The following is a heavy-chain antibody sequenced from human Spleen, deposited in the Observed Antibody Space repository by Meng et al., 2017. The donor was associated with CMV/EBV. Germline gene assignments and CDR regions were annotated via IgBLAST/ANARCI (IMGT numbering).Heavy chain of an antibody. CDR3: ARDRFGLGI. D-gene: IGHD3-16*01. CDR1: GFTFNDYA. Sequence: GGSLRLSCTASGFTFNDYAMNWVRQAPGKGLEWVSVIYSDGSTYYADSVKGRFTISRENSKNTLYLQMNSLRAEDTAMYYCARDRFGLGIWGQGTMVTVSS. V-gene: IGHV3-66*02. J-gene: IGHJ3*02. CDR2: IYSDGST.